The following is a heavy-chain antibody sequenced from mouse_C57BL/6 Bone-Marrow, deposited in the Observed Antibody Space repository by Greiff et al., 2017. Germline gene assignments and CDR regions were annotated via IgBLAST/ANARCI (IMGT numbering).Heavy chain of an antibody. CDR2: IDPSDSYT. J-gene: IGHJ2*01. Sequence: QVHLQQPGAELVRPGTSVKLSCKASGYTFTSYWMHWVKQRPGQGLEWIGVIDPSDSYTNYNQKFKGKATLTVDTSSSTAYMQLSSLTSEDSAVYYCARFDYWGQGTTLTVSS. CDR1: GYTFTSYW. V-gene: IGHV1-59*01. CDR3: ARFDY.